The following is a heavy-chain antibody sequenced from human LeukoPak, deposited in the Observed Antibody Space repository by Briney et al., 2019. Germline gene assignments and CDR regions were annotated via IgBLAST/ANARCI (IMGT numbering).Heavy chain of an antibody. V-gene: IGHV4-34*01. CDR2: INHSGST. CDR3: ARGRTPEDY. Sequence: SETLSLTCAVYGGSFSGYYWSWIRQPPGKGLEWIGEINHSGSTNYNPSLKSRVTISVDTSKNQFSLKLSSVTAADTAVYYCARGRTPEDYWGQGTLVTVSS. J-gene: IGHJ4*02. CDR1: GGSFSGYY.